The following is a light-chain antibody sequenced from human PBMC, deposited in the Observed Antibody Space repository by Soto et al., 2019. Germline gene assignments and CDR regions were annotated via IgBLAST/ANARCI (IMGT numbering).Light chain of an antibody. Sequence: EIVLTQSPATLSLSPGERVTLSCRASQNIRSSLAWYQQKPGQAPRLLIYGASTRATGIPARFSGSGSGTDFTLTISRLEPEDFAVYYCQQYGSSITFGQGTRLEIK. CDR1: QNIRSS. CDR2: GAS. V-gene: IGKV3-20*01. J-gene: IGKJ5*01. CDR3: QQYGSSIT.